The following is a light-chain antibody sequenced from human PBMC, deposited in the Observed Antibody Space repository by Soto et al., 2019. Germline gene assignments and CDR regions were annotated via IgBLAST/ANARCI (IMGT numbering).Light chain of an antibody. Sequence: EIVLTQSPATLSLSPGERATLSCRASQSVSKYIAWYQQTPGQAPRLLIYDTSDRATGIPARFSSSGSGTDFTLTISSLEPEDFAVYYCQQRSNWPSYTFGQGTKLEIK. V-gene: IGKV3-11*01. CDR3: QQRSNWPSYT. CDR1: QSVSKY. J-gene: IGKJ2*01. CDR2: DTS.